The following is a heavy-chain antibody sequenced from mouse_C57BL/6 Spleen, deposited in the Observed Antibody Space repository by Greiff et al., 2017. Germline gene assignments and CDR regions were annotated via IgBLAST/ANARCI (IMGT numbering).Heavy chain of an antibody. V-gene: IGHV5-16*01. Sequence: LVESEGGLVQPGSSMKLSCTASGFTFSDYYMAWVRQVPEKGLEWVANINYDGSSTYYLDSLKSRFIISRDNAKNILYLQMSSLKSEDTATYYCARPHYYGSSAWFAYWGQGTLVTVSA. CDR3: ARPHYYGSSAWFAY. D-gene: IGHD1-1*01. CDR1: GFTFSDYY. J-gene: IGHJ3*01. CDR2: INYDGSST.